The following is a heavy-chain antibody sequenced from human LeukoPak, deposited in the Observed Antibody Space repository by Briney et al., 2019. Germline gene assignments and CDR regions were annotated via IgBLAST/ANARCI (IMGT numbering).Heavy chain of an antibody. CDR3: ARGHYGLDV. J-gene: IGHJ6*02. CDR1: GFTFSAHY. Sequence: GGSLRLSCAASGFTFSAHYMSWIRQPPGKGLEWVSYIDISSGHTYYVDSVKGRFTISRDNARNSLYLQMDNLRAEDTAVYFCARGHYGLDVWGQGTSVTVSS. CDR2: IDISSGHT. V-gene: IGHV3-11*03.